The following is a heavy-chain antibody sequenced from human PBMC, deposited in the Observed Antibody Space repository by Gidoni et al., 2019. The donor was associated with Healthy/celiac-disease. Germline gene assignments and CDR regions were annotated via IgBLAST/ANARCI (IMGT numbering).Heavy chain of an antibody. CDR1: GGSISSSRYY. CDR2: IYYSGST. Sequence: QLQLQESGPGLVKPSETLSLTCTVSGGSISSSRYYWGWIRQPPGKGLEWIGSIYYSGSTYYNPSLKSRVTISVDTSKNQFSLKLSSVTAADTAVYYCARPGGDYLNYYYGMDVWGQGTTVTVSS. CDR3: ARPGGDYLNYYYGMDV. V-gene: IGHV4-39*01. D-gene: IGHD4-17*01. J-gene: IGHJ6*02.